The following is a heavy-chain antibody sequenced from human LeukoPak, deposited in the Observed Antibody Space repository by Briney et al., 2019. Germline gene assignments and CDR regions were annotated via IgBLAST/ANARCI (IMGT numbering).Heavy chain of an antibody. CDR2: IHSTGST. Sequence: SETLSLTCTVSGGSISPYYWSWIRQSQGGGLEWIGYIHSTGSTKYNPSLKSRVTISVDTSKNQFSLKLTSVTAADTAVYYCARNRYRPGYFDLWGRGTLVTVSS. CDR1: GGSISPYY. J-gene: IGHJ2*01. D-gene: IGHD5-18*01. CDR3: ARNRYRPGYFDL. V-gene: IGHV4-59*12.